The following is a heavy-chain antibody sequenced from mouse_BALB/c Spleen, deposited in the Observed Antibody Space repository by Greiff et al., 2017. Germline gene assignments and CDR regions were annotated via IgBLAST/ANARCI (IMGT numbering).Heavy chain of an antibody. CDR3: ASYDGYYPSY. Sequence: VQLVESGPGLVAPSQSLSITCTVSGFSLTSYGVHWVRQPPGKGLEWLGVIWAGGSTNYNSALMSRLSISKDNSKSQVFLKMNSLQTDDTAMYYCASYDGYYPSYWGQGTLVTVSA. CDR2: IWAGGST. D-gene: IGHD2-3*01. V-gene: IGHV2-9*02. CDR1: GFSLTSYG. J-gene: IGHJ3*01.